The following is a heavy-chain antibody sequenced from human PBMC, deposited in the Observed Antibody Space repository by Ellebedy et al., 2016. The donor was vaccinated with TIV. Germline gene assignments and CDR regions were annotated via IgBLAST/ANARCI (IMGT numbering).Heavy chain of an antibody. J-gene: IGHJ4*02. CDR2: ISPYNGHT. CDR1: GYTFVDYA. Sequence: ASVKVSCKASGYTFVDYALHWLRQAPSQRLEWMGWISPYNGHTNYAQNFQGRVAMTTDTSTSTAYMELRSLRSDDTAVYYCARDYEILTGFHYYCDYWGQGTLVSVSP. CDR3: ARDYEILTGFHYYCDY. D-gene: IGHD3-9*01. V-gene: IGHV1-18*01.